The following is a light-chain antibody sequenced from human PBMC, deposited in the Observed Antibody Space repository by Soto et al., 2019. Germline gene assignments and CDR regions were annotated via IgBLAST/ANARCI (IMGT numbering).Light chain of an antibody. CDR3: QQYNSYSRT. J-gene: IGKJ1*01. CDR1: QSISSW. CDR2: KAS. Sequence: DIQMPQSPYTLSASVGDRVTITCRASQSISSWLAWYQQKPGKAPKLLIYKASSLESGVPSRFSGSGSGTEFTLTISSLQPDDFATYYCQQYNSYSRTFGQRTKV. V-gene: IGKV1-5*03.